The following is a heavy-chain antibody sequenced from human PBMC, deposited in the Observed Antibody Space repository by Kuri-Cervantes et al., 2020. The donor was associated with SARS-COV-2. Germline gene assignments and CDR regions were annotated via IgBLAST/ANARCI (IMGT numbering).Heavy chain of an antibody. J-gene: IGHJ4*02. V-gene: IGHV3-7*01. Sequence: GESLKISCAASGFTFSSYEMNWVRQAPGKGLEWVANIKQDGSEKYYVDSVKGRFTISRDNAKNSLYLQMNSLRAEDTAVYYCAREAFGYCSGGSCYSHYWGQGILVTVSS. CDR1: GFTFSSYE. CDR3: AREAFGYCSGGSCYSHY. D-gene: IGHD2-15*01. CDR2: IKQDGSEK.